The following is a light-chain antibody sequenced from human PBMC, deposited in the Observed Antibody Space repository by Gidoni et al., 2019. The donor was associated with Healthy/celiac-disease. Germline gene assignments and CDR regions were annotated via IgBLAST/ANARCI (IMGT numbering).Light chain of an antibody. CDR1: QSISSY. CDR3: QQSYSSPAT. V-gene: IGKV1-39*01. Sequence: DIQMTQSPSSLSSSVGDRVTITCRASQSISSYLNWYQRKPGKAPNLLIFAASTLQSGVPSRFSGSGSGTDFTLTISSLQPEDFATYYCQQSYSSPATXGXGTSGDQT. J-gene: IGKJ2*01. CDR2: AAS.